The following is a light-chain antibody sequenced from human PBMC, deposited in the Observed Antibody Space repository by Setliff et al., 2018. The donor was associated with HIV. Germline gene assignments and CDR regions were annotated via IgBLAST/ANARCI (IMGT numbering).Light chain of an antibody. CDR1: QTISNY. Sequence: DIQMTQSPPSLSASVGDRVTISCRASQTISNYLNWYQQKPGRAPKVLISATSSLESGVPSRFSGSGSGTDFTLTISSLQPEDFGTYFCQQSYTVPQTVGGGTKVDIK. J-gene: IGKJ4*01. CDR3: QQSYTVPQT. V-gene: IGKV1-39*01. CDR2: ATS.